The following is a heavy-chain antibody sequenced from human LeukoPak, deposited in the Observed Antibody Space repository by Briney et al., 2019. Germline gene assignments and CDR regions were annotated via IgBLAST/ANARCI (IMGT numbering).Heavy chain of an antibody. CDR2: IYYSGST. Sequence: SETLSLTCTVSGGSISSNSDYWGWIRQPPGKGLEWIGTIYYSGSTYYNPSFKSRVIISVDTSKNQFSLKLRSVTAADTAVYYCARPVPSRLGWFDPWGQGTLVTVSS. CDR3: ARPVPSRLGWFDP. V-gene: IGHV4-39*01. CDR1: GGSISSNSDY. D-gene: IGHD1-1*01. J-gene: IGHJ5*02.